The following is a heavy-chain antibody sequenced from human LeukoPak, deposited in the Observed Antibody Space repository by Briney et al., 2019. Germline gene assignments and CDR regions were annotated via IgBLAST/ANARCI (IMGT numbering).Heavy chain of an antibody. CDR3: ARRSPIYDAFDI. J-gene: IGHJ3*02. D-gene: IGHD3-3*02. CDR2: IYPGDSDT. V-gene: IGHV5-51*01. CDR1: GWGFTSYW. Sequence: GEALEISCKGSGWGFTSYWVGWVRQVPGKGLGGMGIIYPGDSDTRYSPSFQRQVTISADKSISTAYLQWSSLKASDTAMYYCARRSPIYDAFDIWGQGTMVTVSS.